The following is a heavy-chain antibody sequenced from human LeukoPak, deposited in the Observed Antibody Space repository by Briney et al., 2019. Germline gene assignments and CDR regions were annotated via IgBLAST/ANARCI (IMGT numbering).Heavy chain of an antibody. V-gene: IGHV4-4*08. D-gene: IGHD3-22*01. J-gene: IGHJ2*01. CDR2: IYSNGLT. CDR1: AGSIFGLY. CDR3: ARRAYYDTSGYSPASGYFDL. Sequence: PSQTLSLTCTVSAGSIFGLYFNCIRQAPRQGMEWIGCIYSNGLTSYNPSLRSRGTMSIATSRSQFSLRLTSVTAADTAIYYCARRAYYDTSGYSPASGYFDLWGRGTLVTVSS.